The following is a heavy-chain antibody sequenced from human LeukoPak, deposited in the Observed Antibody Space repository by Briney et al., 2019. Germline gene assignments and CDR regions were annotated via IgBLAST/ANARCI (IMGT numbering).Heavy chain of an antibody. Sequence: SETLSLTCTVSGGSISSGGYYWSWIRQLPGEGLEWIGYIYYSGTSYYNPSLKSRVTISVDTSKNQFSLKLSSVTAADTAVYYCARGDCSGGSCYLFDYWGQGALVTVSS. CDR1: GGSISSGGYY. CDR3: ARGDCSGGSCYLFDY. V-gene: IGHV4-30-4*08. D-gene: IGHD2-15*01. CDR2: IYYSGTS. J-gene: IGHJ4*02.